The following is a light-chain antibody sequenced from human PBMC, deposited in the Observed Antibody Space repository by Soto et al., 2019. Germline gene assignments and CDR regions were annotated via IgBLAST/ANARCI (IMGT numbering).Light chain of an antibody. CDR1: SSDVGSYNF. J-gene: IGLJ1*01. CDR3: RSYTTSSNYV. V-gene: IGLV2-14*01. Sequence: QSAVTQPAYVSGSPGQSITISCTGTSSDVGSYNFVSWYQQLPGKAPKLMIYEVSNRPSGVSNRFSGSKSGNTASLTISGLQAEDEADYYCRSYTTSSNYVFGSGTKVTVL. CDR2: EVS.